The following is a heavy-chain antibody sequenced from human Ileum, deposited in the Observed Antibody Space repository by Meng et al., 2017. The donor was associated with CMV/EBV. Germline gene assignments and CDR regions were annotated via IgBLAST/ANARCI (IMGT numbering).Heavy chain of an antibody. Sequence: GESLKISCAASGFTFSTYAMHWVRQAPGKGLEWVAVISYDGSNKYYADSVKGRFTISRDNSKNTLYLQMNSLSAEDTAVYYCASEREPPWRYFDYWGQGTLVTVSS. CDR3: ASEREPPWRYFDY. CDR1: GFTFSTYA. J-gene: IGHJ4*01. V-gene: IGHV3-30-3*01. D-gene: IGHD5-12*01. CDR2: ISYDGSNK.